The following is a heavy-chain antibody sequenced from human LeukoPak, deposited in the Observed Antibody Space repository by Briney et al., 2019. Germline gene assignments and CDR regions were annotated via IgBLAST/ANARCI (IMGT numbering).Heavy chain of an antibody. CDR2: INHSGST. Sequence: SETLSLTCAVYGGSFSGYYWSWIRQPPGKGLEWIGEINHSGSTNYNPSLKSRVTISVDTSKNQFSLKLSSVTAADTAVYYCARRVVEMAAITLDDAFDIWGQGTMVTVSS. D-gene: IGHD5-24*01. CDR1: GGSFSGYY. J-gene: IGHJ3*02. V-gene: IGHV4-34*01. CDR3: ARRVVEMAAITLDDAFDI.